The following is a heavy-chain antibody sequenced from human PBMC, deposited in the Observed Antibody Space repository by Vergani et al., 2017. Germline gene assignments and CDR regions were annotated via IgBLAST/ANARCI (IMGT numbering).Heavy chain of an antibody. CDR3: AKDIGAGYSSGWYIGEYYFDY. J-gene: IGHJ4*02. Sequence: EVQLVESGGGLVQPGRSLRLSCAASGFTFDDYAMHWVRQAPGKGLEWVSGISWNSGNIGYADSVKGRFTISRDNAKNSLYLQMNSLRAEDTALYYCAKDIGAGYSSGWYIGEYYFDYWGQGTLVTVSS. CDR1: GFTFDDYA. CDR2: ISWNSGNI. V-gene: IGHV3-9*01. D-gene: IGHD6-19*01.